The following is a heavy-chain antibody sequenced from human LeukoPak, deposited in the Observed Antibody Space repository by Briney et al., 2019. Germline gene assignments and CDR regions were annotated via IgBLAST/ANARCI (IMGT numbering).Heavy chain of an antibody. V-gene: IGHV3-48*01. CDR3: ASGRYSTRLHYFDH. J-gene: IGHJ4*02. Sequence: GGSLRLSCAASGFTFSSYSMNWVRQAPGKGLEWVSYISSSSSTIYYADSVKGRFTISRDNAKNSLYLQMNSLRAEDTAVYYCASGRYSTRLHYFDHWGQGTLVTVSS. CDR2: ISSSSSTI. CDR1: GFTFSSYS. D-gene: IGHD2-2*01.